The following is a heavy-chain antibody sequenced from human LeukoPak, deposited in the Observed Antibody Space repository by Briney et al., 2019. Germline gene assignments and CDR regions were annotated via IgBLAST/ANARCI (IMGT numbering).Heavy chain of an antibody. V-gene: IGHV1-2*02. CDR3: AREHYDSYGGDI. Sequence: ASVKVSCKASGYTFTSYDINWVRQATGQGLEWMGWINPNSGGTNYAQKFQGRVTMTRDTSISTAYMELSRLRSDDTAVYYCAREHYDSYGGDIWGQGTMVTVSS. CDR2: INPNSGGT. J-gene: IGHJ3*02. CDR1: GYTFTSYD. D-gene: IGHD3-22*01.